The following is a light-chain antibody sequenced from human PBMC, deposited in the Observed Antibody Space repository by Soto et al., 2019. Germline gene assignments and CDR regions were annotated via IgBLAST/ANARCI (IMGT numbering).Light chain of an antibody. CDR1: SSDVGSYNY. CDR3: SSYTTRTTLYV. V-gene: IGLV2-14*01. CDR2: EVS. J-gene: IGLJ1*01. Sequence: QSALTQPASVSGYPGQSITISCTGTSSDVGSYNYVSWYQLHPGKAPKLMIYEVSNRPSGVSNRFSGSKSGDTASLTISGLQAEDEADYYCSSYTTRTTLYVFGTGTKVT.